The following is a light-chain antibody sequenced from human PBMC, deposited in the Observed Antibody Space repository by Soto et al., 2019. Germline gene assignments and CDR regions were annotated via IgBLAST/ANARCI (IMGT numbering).Light chain of an antibody. CDR1: SSDIGAYNY. Sequence: QSVLSYPASVSRSPGRAITISCTRTSSDIGAYNYVSSYQQYPGKAPKRMTYGVTNRPSGVSNRFSGSKTGNTASLTISGLQAEDEADYYCFSHRSGDSHVFGTGTKVTVL. CDR2: GVT. CDR3: FSHRSGDSHV. J-gene: IGLJ1*01. V-gene: IGLV2-14*01.